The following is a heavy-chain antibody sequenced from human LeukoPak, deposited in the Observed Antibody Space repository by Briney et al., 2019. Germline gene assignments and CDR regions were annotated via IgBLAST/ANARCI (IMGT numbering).Heavy chain of an antibody. CDR2: ISSGGSTI. D-gene: IGHD5-18*01. CDR3: ARVYSYGLYYLHY. J-gene: IGHJ4*02. Sequence: PGGSLRLSCAASGFSFSDSYMTWIRQAPGKGLECISYISSGGSTIYYADSVKGRFTISRDNAKNSLYLQMNSLRAEDTAVYYCARVYSYGLYYLHYWGQGTLVTVSS. CDR1: GFSFSDSY. V-gene: IGHV3-11*01.